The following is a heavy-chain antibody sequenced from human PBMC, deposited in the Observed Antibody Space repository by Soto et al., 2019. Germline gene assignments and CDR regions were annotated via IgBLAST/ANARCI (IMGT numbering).Heavy chain of an antibody. CDR2: IYYSGTT. D-gene: IGHD2-21*02. J-gene: IGHJ6*02. CDR1: GDSISSSNYY. Sequence: SETLSLTCTVSGDSISSSNYYWGWIRQPPGKGLEWIGTIYYSGTTYYSPSLKSRVTIAVDTSKNHFSLSLTSVTAADTAVYYCARATAVADAIVYGLDVWGQGTAVTVSS. V-gene: IGHV4-39*02. CDR3: ARATAVADAIVYGLDV.